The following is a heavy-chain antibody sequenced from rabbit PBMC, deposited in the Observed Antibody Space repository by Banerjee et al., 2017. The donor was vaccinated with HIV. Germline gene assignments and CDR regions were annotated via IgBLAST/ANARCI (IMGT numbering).Heavy chain of an antibody. V-gene: IGHV1S45*01. D-gene: IGHD2-1*01. Sequence: QEQLVESGGGLVQPEGSLTLTCKASGFDFSSNAMCWVRQAPGKGPEWIACIYAGSSGSTYYASWVNGRFTISKTSSTTVTLQMTSLTAADTATYFCARAGIIYDDYGDYVYLEYFNLWGPGTLVTVS. CDR1: GFDFSSNA. CDR2: IYAGSSGST. CDR3: ARAGIIYDDYGDYVYLEYFNL. J-gene: IGHJ4*01.